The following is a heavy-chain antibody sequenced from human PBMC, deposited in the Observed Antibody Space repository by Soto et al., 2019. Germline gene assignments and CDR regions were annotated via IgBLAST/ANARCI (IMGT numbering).Heavy chain of an antibody. CDR3: ARVKSGAGEY. Sequence: VPLVESGGGLVQPGGSLRLSCAASGFTFSRYWMSWVRQAPGKGLEWVANIKQDGNEKFYVASVKGRFTISRDNAENSLVLQMNSRTAEDTAVDYWARVKSGAGEYWGQGTLVAVSS. D-gene: IGHD1-26*01. V-gene: IGHV3-7*05. CDR2: IKQDGNEK. CDR1: GFTFSRYW. J-gene: IGHJ4*02.